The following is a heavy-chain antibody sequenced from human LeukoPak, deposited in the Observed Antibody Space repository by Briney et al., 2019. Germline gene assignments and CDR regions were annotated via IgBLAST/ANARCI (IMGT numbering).Heavy chain of an antibody. V-gene: IGHV3-53*01. CDR3: ARGRYGDYGDAFDI. Sequence: GGSLRLSCAASGFTVSSNYMSWVRQAPGKGLEWVSVIYSGGSTYYADSVKGRFTISRDNSKNTLYLQMNSLRAEDTAVYYCARGRYGDYGDAFDIWGQGTMVTVSS. CDR1: GFTVSSNY. D-gene: IGHD4-17*01. CDR2: IYSGGST. J-gene: IGHJ3*02.